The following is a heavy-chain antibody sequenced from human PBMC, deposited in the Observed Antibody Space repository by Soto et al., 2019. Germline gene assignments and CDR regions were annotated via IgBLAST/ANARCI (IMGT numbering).Heavy chain of an antibody. J-gene: IGHJ6*02. CDR2: IIPIFGTA. V-gene: IGHV1-69*06. D-gene: IGHD6-6*01. Sequence: SVKVSCKASGGTFSSYAISWVRQAPGQGLEWMGGIIPIFGTANYAQKFPGRVTITADKSTSTAYMELSSLRSDDTAVYYCARVVGSSSSYYYYGMDVWGQGTTVTVSS. CDR3: ARVVGSSSSYYYYGMDV. CDR1: GGTFSSYA.